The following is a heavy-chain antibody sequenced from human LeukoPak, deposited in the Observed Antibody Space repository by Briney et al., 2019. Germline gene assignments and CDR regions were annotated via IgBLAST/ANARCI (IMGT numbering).Heavy chain of an antibody. D-gene: IGHD4-17*01. CDR3: ARERYGDSPYFDY. CDR2: ISSSSSHI. CDR1: GFNFDSYS. V-gene: IGHV3-21*01. J-gene: IGHJ4*02. Sequence: GGSLRLSCGASGFNFDSYSMNCVRQAPGKGLEWVSSISSSSSHIYYADSVKGRFTISRDNAENSLYLQMSSLRDEDTAVYYCARERYGDSPYFDYWGQGTLVTVSS.